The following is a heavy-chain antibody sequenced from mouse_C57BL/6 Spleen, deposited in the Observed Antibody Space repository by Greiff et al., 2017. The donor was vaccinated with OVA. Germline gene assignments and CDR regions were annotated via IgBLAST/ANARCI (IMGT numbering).Heavy chain of an antibody. CDR1: GFTFSDAW. CDR3: TGYYGSSYVWYFDV. D-gene: IGHD1-1*01. Sequence: EVMLVESGGGLVQPGGSMKLSCAASGFTFSDAWMDWVRQSPEKGLEWVAEIRNKANNHATYYAESVKGRFTISRDDSKSSVYLQMNSLRAEDTGIYYCTGYYGSSYVWYFDVWGTGTTVTVSS. J-gene: IGHJ1*03. V-gene: IGHV6-6*01. CDR2: IRNKANNHAT.